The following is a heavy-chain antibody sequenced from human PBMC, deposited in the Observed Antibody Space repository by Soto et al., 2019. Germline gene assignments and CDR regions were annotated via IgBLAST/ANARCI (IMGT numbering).Heavy chain of an antibody. D-gene: IGHD6-19*01. CDR2: ISGRSGNS. V-gene: IGHV1-18*01. Sequence: QVQLVQSGTEVKKPGASVKVSCKTSGYSFANQAINWVRQAPGQGLEWVGWISGRSGNSNYAETVRGRVTMTTDTSTGTAYLELRALTTVATAVYYCARGYDSSAFFYPLGDGMDVWGQGPKVTVSS. J-gene: IGHJ6*02. CDR3: ARGYDSSAFFYPLGDGMDV. CDR1: GYSFANQA.